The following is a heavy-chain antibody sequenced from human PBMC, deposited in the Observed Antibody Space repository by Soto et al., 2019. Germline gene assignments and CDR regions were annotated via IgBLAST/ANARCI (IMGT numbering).Heavy chain of an antibody. CDR3: VREGGDLRGSGVFDY. D-gene: IGHD6-19*01. V-gene: IGHV3-48*01. CDR2: ISRGGRSI. Sequence: EPQLVESGGGLVQPGGSLRLSCAASGFTFSFYTMNWVRQTPGKGLEWLAYISRGGRSIYYADSVKGRFTVSRDNANNSLSLQLNSLRREDTAVYYCVREGGDLRGSGVFDYWGQGTLVTVSS. CDR1: GFTFSFYT. J-gene: IGHJ4*02.